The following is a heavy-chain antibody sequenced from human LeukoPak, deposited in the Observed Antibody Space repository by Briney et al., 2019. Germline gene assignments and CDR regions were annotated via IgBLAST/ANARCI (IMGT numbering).Heavy chain of an antibody. CDR3: ARHGIAAAGNYYFDY. CDR1: GDSFSSHY. D-gene: IGHD6-13*01. J-gene: IGHJ4*02. CDR2: ISYIGTT. Sequence: SEALSLTCAVSGDSFSSHYWTWIRQPPGRGLEWIEYISYIGTTNYNPSLKSRVTISVDTSKNQFSLKLSSVTAADTAVYYCARHGIAAAGNYYFDYWGQGTLVTVSS. V-gene: IGHV4-59*08.